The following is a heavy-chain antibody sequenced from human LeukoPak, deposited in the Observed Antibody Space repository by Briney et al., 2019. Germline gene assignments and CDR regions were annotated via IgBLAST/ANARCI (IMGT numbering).Heavy chain of an antibody. V-gene: IGHV3-30*02. Sequence: GGSLRLSCAASGFTFSSYGMHWVRQAPGRGLEWVAFIRYDGSNKYYADSVKGRFTISRDNSKNTVDLQMNSLRAEDRVLYYCTKGLGVVIDFLLFDSWGQGTLVTVSS. J-gene: IGHJ4*02. D-gene: IGHD3-3*01. CDR3: TKGLGVVIDFLLFDS. CDR2: IRYDGSNK. CDR1: GFTFSSYG.